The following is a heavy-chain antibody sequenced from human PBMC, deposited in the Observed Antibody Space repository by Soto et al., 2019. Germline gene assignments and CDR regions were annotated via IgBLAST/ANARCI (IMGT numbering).Heavy chain of an antibody. CDR2: VNHSGTT. J-gene: IGHJ4*02. V-gene: IGHV4-34*01. CDR1: GGSFSGYY. D-gene: IGHD3-9*01. CDR3: ARSYDILGQYYFDY. Sequence: QVQLQQWGAGLLKPSETLSLTCAVYGGSFSGYYWTWIRQPPGKGLEWIGEVNHSGTTNYNPSLKSRVTISVEASKNQFSPKLSSVTATDTAVYYCARSYDILGQYYFDYWGQGTLVTVSS.